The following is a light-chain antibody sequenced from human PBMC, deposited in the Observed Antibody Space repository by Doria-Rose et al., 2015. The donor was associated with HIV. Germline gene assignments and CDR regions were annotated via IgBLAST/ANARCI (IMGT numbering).Light chain of an antibody. V-gene: IGKV4-1*01. CDR3: QQYYDTPS. J-gene: IGKJ3*01. Sequence: VLTQSPESLGMSLGERATLNCKSNQSLLYTSKNYLAWYQQKPGQPPKLLIYWASTRQSGVPARFSGSGSGTDFTLTISSLEAEDVAVYYCQQYYDTPSFGPGTTVEIK. CDR2: WAS. CDR1: QSLLYTSKNY.